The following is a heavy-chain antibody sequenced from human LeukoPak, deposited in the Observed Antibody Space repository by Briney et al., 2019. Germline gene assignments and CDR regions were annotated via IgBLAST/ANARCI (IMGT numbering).Heavy chain of an antibody. CDR3: VRDLFYYGSGAWY. Sequence: GGSLRLSCAASGFTFRNYAMHWVRQVPGKGLEWVAVISSDESNKYYADSVKGRFTISRDNSKNTLYLQMNSLRAEDTAVYYCVRDLFYYGSGAWYWGQGTLVTVSS. V-gene: IGHV3-30*04. J-gene: IGHJ4*02. CDR2: ISSDESNK. CDR1: GFTFRNYA. D-gene: IGHD3-10*01.